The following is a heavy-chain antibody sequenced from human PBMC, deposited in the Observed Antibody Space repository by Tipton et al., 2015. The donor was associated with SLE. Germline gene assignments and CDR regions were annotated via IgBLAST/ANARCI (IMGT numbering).Heavy chain of an antibody. CDR3: ARGRLLEWLSTYYYYYGMDV. V-gene: IGHV4-34*01. D-gene: IGHD3-3*01. J-gene: IGHJ6*02. Sequence: TLSLTCAVYGGSFSDYSWSWIRQPPGKGPEWIGEINHSGSTNYNPSLKSRVTISVDTSKIQFSLKLSSVTAADTAVYYCARGRLLEWLSTYYYYYGMDVWGHGTTVTVSS. CDR1: GGSFSDYS. CDR2: INHSGST.